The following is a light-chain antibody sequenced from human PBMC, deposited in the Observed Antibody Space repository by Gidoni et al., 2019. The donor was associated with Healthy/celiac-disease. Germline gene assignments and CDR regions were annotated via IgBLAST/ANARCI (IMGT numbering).Light chain of an antibody. CDR1: QSIRSY. CDR2: AAS. Sequence: DIQMPQSPSSLSASVGDRVTITCRASQSIRSYLNWYQQKPGKAPKLLIYAASSLQSGVPSRFSGSGSGTDFTLTISSLQPEDFATYYCQQSYSTPRGTFGQGTKVEIK. J-gene: IGKJ1*01. V-gene: IGKV1-39*01. CDR3: QQSYSTPRGT.